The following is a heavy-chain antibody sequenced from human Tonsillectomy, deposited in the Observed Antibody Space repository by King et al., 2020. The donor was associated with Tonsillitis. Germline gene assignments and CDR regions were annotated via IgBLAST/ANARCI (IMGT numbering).Heavy chain of an antibody. V-gene: IGHV2-5*02. CDR2: IYWDDDK. CDR1: GFSLRTSGMG. Sequence: TLKESGPTLVKPTQTLTLTCTFSGFSLRTSGMGVGWIRQPPGKALEWLALIYWDDDKRYSPSLKNRLTITKDTSKNQVVLTMTNMDPVDTATYYCAHMDLPVFRFDPWDQGTLVTVSS. J-gene: IGHJ5*02. D-gene: IGHD3/OR15-3a*01. CDR3: AHMDLPVFRFDP.